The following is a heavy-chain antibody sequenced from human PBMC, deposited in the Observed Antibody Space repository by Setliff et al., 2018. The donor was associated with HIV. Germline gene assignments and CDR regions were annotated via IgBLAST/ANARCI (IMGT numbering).Heavy chain of an antibody. CDR2: IYSTGST. D-gene: IGHD4-17*01. CDR3: ARDRDYETALYHYYYYMNV. CDR1: GGSISSGSYY. J-gene: IGHJ6*03. V-gene: IGHV4-61*02. Sequence: SETLSLTCTVSGGSISSGSYYWSWIRQPAGKGLEWIGRIYSTGSTNYNPSLKSRVTISVDTSKNQFSLKLSSVTAADTAVYYCARDRDYETALYHYYYYMNVWGKGTTVTVSS.